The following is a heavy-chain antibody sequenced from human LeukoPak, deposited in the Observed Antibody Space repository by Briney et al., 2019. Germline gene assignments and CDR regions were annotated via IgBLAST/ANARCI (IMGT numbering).Heavy chain of an antibody. CDR1: GGSFSGYY. Sequence: PSETLSLTCAVYGGSFSGYYWSWIRQPPGKGLEWIGEINHSGSTNYNPSLKSRVTISVDTSKNQFSLKLSSVAAADTAVYYCARGITMIVVVAKAWFDPWGQGTLVTVSS. CDR2: INHSGST. J-gene: IGHJ5*02. D-gene: IGHD3-22*01. V-gene: IGHV4-34*01. CDR3: ARGITMIVVVAKAWFDP.